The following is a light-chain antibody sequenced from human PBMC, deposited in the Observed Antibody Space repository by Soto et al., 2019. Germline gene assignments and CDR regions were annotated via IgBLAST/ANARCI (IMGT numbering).Light chain of an antibody. V-gene: IGLV2-11*01. J-gene: IGLJ3*02. Sequence: QSALTQPRSVSGSPGQSVTISCTGTSSDVGGYNYVSWYRQPPVKAPKLMIYDVTKRPSGVPDRLSGSKSGNTASLTISGLQAEDEADYYCSSYAGSYSWVFGGGTKLTVL. CDR1: SSDVGGYNY. CDR2: DVT. CDR3: SSYAGSYSWV.